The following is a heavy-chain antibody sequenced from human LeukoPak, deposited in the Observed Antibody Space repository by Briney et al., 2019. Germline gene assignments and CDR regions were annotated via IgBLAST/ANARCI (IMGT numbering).Heavy chain of an antibody. V-gene: IGHV3-23*01. CDR3: AIKTIGVTMVPGIYLTFDY. Sequence: GGSLRLSCAASTLTFSSHAMNWVRQAPGKGLEWVSAISGSGASTYYADSVKGRFTISRDNSENTLYLQMNGLRAEDTAIYYCAIKTIGVTMVPGIYLTFDYWGQGTLVTVSS. CDR1: TLTFSSHA. J-gene: IGHJ4*02. D-gene: IGHD3-10*01. CDR2: ISGSGAST.